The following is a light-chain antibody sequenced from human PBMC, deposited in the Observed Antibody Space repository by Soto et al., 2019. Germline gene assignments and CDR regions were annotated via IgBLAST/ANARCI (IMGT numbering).Light chain of an antibody. CDR1: QYVSVRF. J-gene: IGKJ1*01. V-gene: IGKV3D-15*01. CDR2: GAS. Sequence: DIVLTQSPGTLYLSPGESAPLSCRASQYVSVRFLAWYQQKPGQAPGLLIYGASTRATGIPDRFSGSGSGTEFTLTISSLQSEDFAVYFCQQYNIWPQTFGQGTKVDIK. CDR3: QQYNIWPQT.